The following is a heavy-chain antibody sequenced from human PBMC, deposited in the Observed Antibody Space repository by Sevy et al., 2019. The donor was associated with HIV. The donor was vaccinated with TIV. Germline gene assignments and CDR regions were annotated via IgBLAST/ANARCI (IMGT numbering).Heavy chain of an antibody. CDR2: VYTSGST. D-gene: IGHD6-13*01. J-gene: IGHJ4*02. CDR3: ARGGESRRSWYYFDY. V-gene: IGHV4-4*07. Sequence: SETLSLTCTVSGGSISSYYWSWIRQPAGKGLEWIGRVYTSGSTNYNPSLKSRVTMSVDRSKNQFSLKLTSVTAADTAVYYCARGGESRRSWYYFDYWGQGTLVTVSS. CDR1: GGSISSYY.